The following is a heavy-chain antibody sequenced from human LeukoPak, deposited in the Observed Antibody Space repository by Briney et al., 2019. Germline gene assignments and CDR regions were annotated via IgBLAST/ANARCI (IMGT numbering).Heavy chain of an antibody. CDR2: IYSGGST. Sequence: GGSLRLSCAASGFTFSSYGMRWVRQAPGKGLEWVSVIYSGGSTYYADSVKGRFTISRDNSKNTLYLQMNSLRAEDTAVYYCAGGSSSWVDYWGQGTLVTVSS. CDR1: GFTFSSYG. D-gene: IGHD6-13*01. J-gene: IGHJ4*02. V-gene: IGHV3-53*01. CDR3: AGGSSSWVDY.